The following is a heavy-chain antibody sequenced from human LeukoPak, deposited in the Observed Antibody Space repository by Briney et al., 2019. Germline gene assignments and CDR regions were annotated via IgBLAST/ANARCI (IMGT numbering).Heavy chain of an antibody. CDR3: AGDPGSTGYYYYYYGMDV. D-gene: IGHD2-8*02. Sequence: PGGSLRLSCAASGFTFSDYYMSWIRQAPGKGLEWISYISSSGSTICYADSVKGRFAISRDNAKNSLYLQMNSLRAEDTAVYYCAGDPGSTGYYYYYYGMDVWGQGTTVTVSS. J-gene: IGHJ6*02. V-gene: IGHV3-11*01. CDR1: GFTFSDYY. CDR2: ISSSGSTI.